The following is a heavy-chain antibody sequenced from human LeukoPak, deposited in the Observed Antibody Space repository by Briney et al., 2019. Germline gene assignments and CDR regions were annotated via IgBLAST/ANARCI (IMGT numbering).Heavy chain of an antibody. J-gene: IGHJ6*03. V-gene: IGHV4-34*01. CDR1: GGSFSGYY. CDR2: INHSGST. D-gene: IGHD5-18*01. CDR3: AREELWLGYYYYYMDV. Sequence: SETLSLTCAVYGGSFSGYYWSWIRQPPGKGLEWIGEINHSGSTNYNPSLKSRVTISVDTSKNQFSLKLSSVTAADTAVYYCAREELWLGYYYYYMDVWGKGTTVTVSS.